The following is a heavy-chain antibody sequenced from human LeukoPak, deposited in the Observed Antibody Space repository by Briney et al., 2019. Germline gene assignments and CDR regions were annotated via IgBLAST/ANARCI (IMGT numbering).Heavy chain of an antibody. CDR1: GGSISTSSYY. V-gene: IGHV4-39*07. Sequence: PSETLSLTCTVSGGSISTSSYYWGWIRQPPGKGLECIGNIYYSGSTYYNPSLKSRVTISVDTSKNQFSLKLSSVTAADTAVYYCAREDPVGRVDAFDIWGQGTMVTVSS. D-gene: IGHD3-10*01. CDR3: AREDPVGRVDAFDI. CDR2: IYYSGST. J-gene: IGHJ3*02.